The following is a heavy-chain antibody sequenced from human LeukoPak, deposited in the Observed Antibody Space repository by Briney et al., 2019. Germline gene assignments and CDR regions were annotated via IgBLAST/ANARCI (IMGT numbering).Heavy chain of an antibody. V-gene: IGHV3-11*04. CDR3: ASRGGSAQPSPADY. CDR1: GFTFSDYY. D-gene: IGHD1-26*01. J-gene: IGHJ4*02. Sequence: GGSLRLSCTASGFTFSDYYMSWIRQAPGKGLEWVSYISISGSAIYYADSVKGRFTISRDNAKNSLYLQMNSLRAEDTAVYYCASRGGSAQPSPADYWGQGTLVTVSS. CDR2: ISISGSAI.